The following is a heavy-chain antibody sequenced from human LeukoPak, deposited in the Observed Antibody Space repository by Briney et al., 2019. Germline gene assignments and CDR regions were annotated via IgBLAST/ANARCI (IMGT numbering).Heavy chain of an antibody. CDR2: INPNSGGT. J-gene: IGHJ4*02. D-gene: IGHD6-19*01. V-gene: IGHV1-2*02. CDR3: ARDRGWYTGVGGY. Sequence: ASVKVSCKASGYTFTGYYMHWVRQAPGQGLEWMGWINPNSGGTNYAQKFQGRVTMTRDTSISTAYMELSRLRSDDTAVYYCARDRGWYTGVGGYWGQGTLVTVSS. CDR1: GYTFTGYY.